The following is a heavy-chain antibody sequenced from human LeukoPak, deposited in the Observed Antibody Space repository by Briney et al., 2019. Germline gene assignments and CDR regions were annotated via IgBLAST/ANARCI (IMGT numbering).Heavy chain of an antibody. Sequence: SETLSLTCTVSGGSISSSSYYWSWIRQPPGKGLEWIGYIYYSGSTNYNPSLKSRVTISVDTSKNQFSLKLSSVTAADTAVYYCARAMGATYAFDIWGQGTMVTVSS. CDR1: GGSISSSSYY. D-gene: IGHD1-26*01. CDR3: ARAMGATYAFDI. J-gene: IGHJ3*02. CDR2: IYYSGST. V-gene: IGHV4-61*01.